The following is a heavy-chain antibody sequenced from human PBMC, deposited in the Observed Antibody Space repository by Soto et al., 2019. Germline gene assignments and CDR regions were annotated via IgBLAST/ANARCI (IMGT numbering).Heavy chain of an antibody. V-gene: IGHV4-59*01. D-gene: IGHD2-2*01. Sequence: SETLSLTCIVSGGSISNYYWSWIRQPPGKGLEWIGYIYYSGSTNYNPSLQSRVTISVDTSKNQFSLKLSSVTAADTAVYYCARAVLPATAPFDYWGQGTLVTGSS. CDR3: ARAVLPATAPFDY. CDR2: IYYSGST. J-gene: IGHJ4*02. CDR1: GGSISNYY.